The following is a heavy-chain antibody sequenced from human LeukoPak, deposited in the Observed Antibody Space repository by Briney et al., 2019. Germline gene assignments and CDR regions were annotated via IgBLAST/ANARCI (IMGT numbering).Heavy chain of an antibody. D-gene: IGHD3-10*01. V-gene: IGHV3-23*01. J-gene: IGHJ4*02. Sequence: GGSLRLSCAASGFTFSSYAMSWVRQAPGKGLEWVSAISGSGGSTYYADSVKGRFTISRDNSKNTLYLQMNSLRAEDTAVYYCAKEPMRYYYGSGSPYYFDYWGQGTPVTVSS. CDR2: ISGSGGST. CDR3: AKEPMRYYYGSGSPYYFDY. CDR1: GFTFSSYA.